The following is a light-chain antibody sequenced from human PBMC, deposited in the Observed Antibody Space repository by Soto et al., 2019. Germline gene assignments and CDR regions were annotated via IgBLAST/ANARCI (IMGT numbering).Light chain of an antibody. CDR1: QGISNY. V-gene: IGKV1-17*03. CDR3: LQHNSYPRT. Sequence: DVQMTQSPSAVSASVGDRVNITCRASQGISNYLAWFQQKPGKVPKRLIYTTSTLQSGVPPRFSGSRSGTEFTLTISSLQPEDIATYYCLQHNSYPRTFGGGTKVEIK. J-gene: IGKJ4*01. CDR2: TTS.